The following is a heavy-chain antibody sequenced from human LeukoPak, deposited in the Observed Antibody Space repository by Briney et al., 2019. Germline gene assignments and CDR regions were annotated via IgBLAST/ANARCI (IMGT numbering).Heavy chain of an antibody. D-gene: IGHD3-10*01. CDR3: ARGPPYGDYFDY. V-gene: IGHV1-46*01. J-gene: IGHJ4*02. CDR1: GYIFTTYY. Sequence: ASVKVSCKASGYIFTTYYMHWLRQAPGQGPEWMGIINPRGGSTDYAQKFQGRVTMTRNTSISTAYMELSSLRSEDTAVYYCARGPPYGDYFDYWGQGTLVTVSS. CDR2: INPRGGST.